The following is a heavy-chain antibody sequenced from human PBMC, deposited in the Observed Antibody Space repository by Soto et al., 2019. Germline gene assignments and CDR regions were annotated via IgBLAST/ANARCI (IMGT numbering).Heavy chain of an antibody. D-gene: IGHD2-21*02. CDR1: GGSISSSSYY. Sequence: PSETLSLTCTVSGGSISSSSYYWGWIRQPPGKGLEWIGSIYYSGSTYYNPSLKSRVTISVDTSKNQFSLKLSSVTAADTAVYYCARHIVVVTANDAFDIWGQGTMVTVSS. V-gene: IGHV4-39*01. CDR3: ARHIVVVTANDAFDI. J-gene: IGHJ3*02. CDR2: IYYSGST.